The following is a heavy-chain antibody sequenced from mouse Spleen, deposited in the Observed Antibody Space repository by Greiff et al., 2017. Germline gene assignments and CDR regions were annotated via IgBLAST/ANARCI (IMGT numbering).Heavy chain of an antibody. CDR3: ARDGANWDGYFDV. CDR1: GFTFSDYY. J-gene: IGHJ1*03. D-gene: IGHD4-1*01. CDR2: INYDGSST. Sequence: EVQLQESEGGLVQPGSSMKLSCTASGFTFSDYYMAWVRQVPEKGLEWVANINYDGSSTYYLDSLKSRFIISRDNAKNILYLQMSSLKSEDTATYYCARDGANWDGYFDVWGTGTTVTVSS. V-gene: IGHV5-16*01.